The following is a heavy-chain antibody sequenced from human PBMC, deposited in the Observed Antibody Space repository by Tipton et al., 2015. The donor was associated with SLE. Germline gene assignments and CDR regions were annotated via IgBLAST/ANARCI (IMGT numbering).Heavy chain of an antibody. CDR2: MYTSGSA. CDR3: ARSPGTGYFQH. CDR1: GGSISSGNYY. J-gene: IGHJ1*01. D-gene: IGHD1-14*01. Sequence: LRLSCTVSGGSISSGNYYWSWIRQPAGKGLEWIGRMYTSGSAKHNPSLKSRVTISVDTSKDQFSLKMSSVTAADTAVYYCARSPGTGYFQHWGQGTLVTAFS. V-gene: IGHV4-61*02.